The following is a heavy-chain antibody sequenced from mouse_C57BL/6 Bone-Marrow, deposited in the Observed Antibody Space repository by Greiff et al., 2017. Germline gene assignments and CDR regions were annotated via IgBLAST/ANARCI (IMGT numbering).Heavy chain of an antibody. CDR1: GFTFTDYY. D-gene: IGHD1-1*01. CDR3: AYYYGSSYGPFAY. J-gene: IGHJ3*01. V-gene: IGHV1-36*01. CDR2: VYPYNGGT. Sequence: EVQLHQSGPVLVKPGPSVKISCKASGFTFTDYYMHWVKQSHGKSLEWIGLVYPYNGGTSYNQKFKGKATLTVDTSSSTAYMGLNSLTSEDSAVYYCAYYYGSSYGPFAYWGQGTLVTVSA.